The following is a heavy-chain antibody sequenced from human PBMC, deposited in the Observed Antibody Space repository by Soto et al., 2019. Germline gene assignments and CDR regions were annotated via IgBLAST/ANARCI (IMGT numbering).Heavy chain of an antibody. CDR1: GGSISSGGYY. D-gene: IGHD3-3*01. Sequence: SETLSLTCTVSGGSISSGGYYWSWIRQHPGKGLEWIGYIYYSGSTYYNPSLKSRVTISVDTSKNQFSLKLSSVTAAGTAVYYCAIGCLRFLPLVWHENNWFDPWGQGTLVTVSS. CDR3: AIGCLRFLPLVWHENNWFDP. V-gene: IGHV4-31*03. CDR2: IYYSGST. J-gene: IGHJ5*02.